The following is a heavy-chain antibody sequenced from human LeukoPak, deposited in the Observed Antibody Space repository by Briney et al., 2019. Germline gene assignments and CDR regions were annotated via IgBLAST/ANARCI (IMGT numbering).Heavy chain of an antibody. CDR3: ARTAARRFDY. Sequence: ASVKVSCKASGHTFPSYFMHWVRQAPGQGLEWMGIINPTGGSTTYAQKFQGRVTMTRDTSTSTVYMELSSLRSDDTAVYYCARTAARRFDYWGQGTLVTVSS. D-gene: IGHD6-6*01. CDR2: INPTGGST. J-gene: IGHJ4*02. V-gene: IGHV1-46*01. CDR1: GHTFPSYF.